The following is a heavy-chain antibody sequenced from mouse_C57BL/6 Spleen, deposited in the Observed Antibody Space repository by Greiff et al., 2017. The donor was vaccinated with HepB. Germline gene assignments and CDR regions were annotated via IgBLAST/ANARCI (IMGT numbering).Heavy chain of an antibody. Sequence: EVQLQQSGAELVKPGASVKLSCTASGFTFKDYYMHWVKQRPEKGLEWIGRIDPEDGETKYAAKFKGKATITADTSSNTAYLQLSSLTSEDTAVEFCSRDPNYDYGLFALGCWGKGTSVTVS. CDR2: IDPEDGET. D-gene: IGHD2-4*01. J-gene: IGHJ4*01. V-gene: IGHV14-2*01. CDR1: GFTFKDYY. CDR3: SRDPNYDYGLFALGC.